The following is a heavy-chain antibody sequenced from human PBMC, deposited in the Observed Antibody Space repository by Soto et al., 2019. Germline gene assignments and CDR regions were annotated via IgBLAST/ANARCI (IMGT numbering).Heavy chain of an antibody. CDR3: ARAAGYCSGGSCYTYYYGMDV. CDR1: GGTFSSYA. V-gene: IGHV1-69*01. CDR2: IIPIFGTA. D-gene: IGHD2-15*01. Sequence: QVQLVQSGAEVKKPGSSVKVSCKASGGTFSSYAISWVRQAPGQGLEWMGGIIPIFGTANYAQKFQGRVTITADESTSTVYMELSSLRSEDTAVYYCARAAGYCSGGSCYTYYYGMDVWGQGTTVTVSS. J-gene: IGHJ6*02.